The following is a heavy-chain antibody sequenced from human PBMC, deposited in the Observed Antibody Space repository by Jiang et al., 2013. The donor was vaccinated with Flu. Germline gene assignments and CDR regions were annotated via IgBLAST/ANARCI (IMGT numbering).Heavy chain of an antibody. CDR1: GYTFTSYD. Sequence: GAEVKKPGASVKVSCKASGYTFTSYDINWVRQATGQGLEWVGWINPNSGGTKYAPKFQGRVTMTGDTSINTVYMELRRLRSDDTAVYYCARRTWDFWGQGTLVAVSS. V-gene: IGHV1-2*02. J-gene: IGHJ4*02. CDR2: INPNSGGT. CDR3: ARRTWDF.